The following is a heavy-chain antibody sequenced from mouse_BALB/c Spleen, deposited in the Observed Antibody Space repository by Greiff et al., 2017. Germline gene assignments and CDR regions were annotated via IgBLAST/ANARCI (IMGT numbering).Heavy chain of an antibody. CDR2: ISSGGST. D-gene: IGHD3-3*01. J-gene: IGHJ4*01. CDR3: ARNGLGDAMDY. V-gene: IGHV5-6-5*01. Sequence: EVKLVESGGGLVKPGGSLKLSCAASGFSFSSYAMSWVRQTPEKRLEWVASISSGGSTYYPDSVKGRFTISRDNARNILYLQMSSLRSEDTAMYYCARNGLGDAMDYWGQGTSVTVSS. CDR1: GFSFSSYA.